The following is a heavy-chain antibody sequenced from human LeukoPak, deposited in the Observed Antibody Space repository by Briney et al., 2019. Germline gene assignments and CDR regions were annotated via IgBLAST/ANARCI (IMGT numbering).Heavy chain of an antibody. CDR3: ARHGTYYYDSSGYYPRYDS. CDR2: ISYSGST. Sequence: PSETLSLTCIVSGGSITNYYWSWIRQPPGKGLEWIGYISYSGSTNYNPSLKSRVTISVDTSKNQISLKLTSVTAADTAVYYCARHGTYYYDSSGYYPRYDSWGQGTLVTVSS. D-gene: IGHD3-22*01. V-gene: IGHV4-59*08. CDR1: GGSITNYY. J-gene: IGHJ4*02.